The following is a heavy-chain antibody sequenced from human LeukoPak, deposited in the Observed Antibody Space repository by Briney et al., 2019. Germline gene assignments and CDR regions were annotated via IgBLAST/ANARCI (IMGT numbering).Heavy chain of an antibody. J-gene: IGHJ4*02. CDR3: ARDPSPTHYYDSTGSFDY. CDR1: GYTFTDYY. V-gene: IGHV1-2*02. CDR2: INPNDGDT. D-gene: IGHD3-22*01. Sequence: ASVKVSCKASGYTFTDYYMHWVRQAPGQGFEWMGWINPNDGDTNYAQKFQGRVTMTRDTSISTAHMELRSLRSDDTAVYYCARDPSPTHYYDSTGSFDYWGQGTLVTVSS.